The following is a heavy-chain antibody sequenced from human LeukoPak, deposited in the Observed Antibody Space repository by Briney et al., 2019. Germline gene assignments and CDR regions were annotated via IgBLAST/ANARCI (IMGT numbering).Heavy chain of an antibody. J-gene: IGHJ6*03. D-gene: IGHD1-1*01. CDR3: ARGGSYYMDV. Sequence: SETLSLTCTVSGGSISSGSYYWSWIRQPAGKGLEWIGRIYTSGSTNYNPSLKSRVTISVDTSKNQFSLNLSSVTAADTAVYYCARGGSYYMDVWGKGTTVTVSS. V-gene: IGHV4-61*02. CDR1: GGSISSGSYY. CDR2: IYTSGST.